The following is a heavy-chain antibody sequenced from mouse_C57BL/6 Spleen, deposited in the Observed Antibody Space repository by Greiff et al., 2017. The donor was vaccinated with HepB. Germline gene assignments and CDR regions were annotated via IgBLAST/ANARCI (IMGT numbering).Heavy chain of an antibody. J-gene: IGHJ2*01. CDR1: GFTLSSYG. V-gene: IGHV5-6*02. Sequence: DVKLVESGGDLVKPGGSLKLSCAASGFTLSSYGMSWVRQTPDKRLEWVATISSGGSYTYYPDSVKGRFTISRDNAKNTLYLQMSSLKSEDTAMYYCARHEDGSPFDYWGQGTTLTVSS. D-gene: IGHD1-1*01. CDR3: ARHEDGSPFDY. CDR2: ISSGGSYT.